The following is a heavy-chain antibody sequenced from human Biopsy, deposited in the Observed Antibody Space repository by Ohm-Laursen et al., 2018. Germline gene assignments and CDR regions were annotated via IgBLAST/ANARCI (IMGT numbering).Heavy chain of an antibody. V-gene: IGHV4-4*07. CDR1: GGSTNDYL. Sequence: SETLSLTCSVSGGSTNDYLWSWIRQPAGETLEWIGRIYSSGGSSYNPSLKSRISMSMDTSNNQFSLTLTSVTAADTAVYYCARTPGKAVAGRFLDLWGRGTLVTVSS. J-gene: IGHJ2*01. D-gene: IGHD6-19*01. CDR2: IYSSGGS. CDR3: ARTPGKAVAGRFLDL.